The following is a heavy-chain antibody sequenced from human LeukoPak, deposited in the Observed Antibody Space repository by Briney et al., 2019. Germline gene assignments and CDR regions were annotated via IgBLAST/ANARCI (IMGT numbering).Heavy chain of an antibody. V-gene: IGHV4-59*04. Sequence: SETLSLTCTVSGGSISSYYWSWIRQPPGKGLEWIGSIYHSGSTYYNPSLKSRVTISVDTSKNQFSLKLSSVTAADTAVYYCAGPFDYWGQGTLVTVSS. CDR3: AGPFDY. J-gene: IGHJ4*02. CDR1: GGSISSYY. CDR2: IYHSGST.